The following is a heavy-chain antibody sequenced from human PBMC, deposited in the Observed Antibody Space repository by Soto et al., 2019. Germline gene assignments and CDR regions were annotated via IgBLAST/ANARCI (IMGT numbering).Heavy chain of an antibody. CDR2: IIPIFGTA. J-gene: IGHJ4*02. Sequence: QVQLVQSGAEVKKPGSSVKVSCKASGGTFSSYAISWVRQAPGQGLEWMGGIIPIFGTANYAQKFQGRVTITADKSTSTAYMELSSLRSEDTAVYYCARAPQLRLGELSINYFDYWGQGTLVTVSS. CDR1: GGTFSSYA. V-gene: IGHV1-69*06. CDR3: ARAPQLRLGELSINYFDY. D-gene: IGHD3-16*02.